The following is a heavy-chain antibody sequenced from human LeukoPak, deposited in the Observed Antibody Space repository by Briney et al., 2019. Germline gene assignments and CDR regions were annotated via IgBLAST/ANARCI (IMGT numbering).Heavy chain of an antibody. CDR2: IYPGDSDT. CDR3: ARRIAVAGTDYFDY. J-gene: IGHJ4*02. Sequence: GESPKISCKGFGYSFANYWIGWVRQMPGKGLEWMGIIYPGDSDTRYSPSFQGQVTISADKSLTTAYLQWSSLKASDTAMYYCARRIAVAGTDYFDYWGQGTLVTVSS. D-gene: IGHD6-19*01. V-gene: IGHV5-51*01. CDR1: GYSFANYW.